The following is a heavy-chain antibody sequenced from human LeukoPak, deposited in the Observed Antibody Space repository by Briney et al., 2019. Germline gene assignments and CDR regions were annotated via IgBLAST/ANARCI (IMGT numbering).Heavy chain of an antibody. D-gene: IGHD3-10*01. V-gene: IGHV3-15*01. J-gene: IGHJ3*02. CDR2: IKSKTDGGTT. CDR3: TTNRYYSSRGTFDI. CDR1: GFTFSNAW. Sequence: GGSLRLSCAASGFTFSNAWMSWVRQAPGKGLEWVGRIKSKTDGGTTDYAAPVKGRFTISRDDSKNTLYLQMNSLKTEDTAVYYCTTNRYYSSRGTFDIWGQGTIVTVSS.